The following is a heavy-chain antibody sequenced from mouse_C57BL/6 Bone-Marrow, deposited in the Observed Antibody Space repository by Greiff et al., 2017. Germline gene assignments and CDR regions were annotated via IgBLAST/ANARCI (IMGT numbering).Heavy chain of an antibody. D-gene: IGHD2-5*01. Sequence: VQLQQSGAELARPGASVKLSCKASGYTFTSYGISWVKQRTGQGLEWIGEIYPRSGNTYYNEKFKGKATLTADKSSSTAYMELRSLTSEDSAVYFCARSGYSSYWYFDVWGTGTTVTVSS. V-gene: IGHV1-81*01. CDR1: GYTFTSYG. CDR3: ARSGYSSYWYFDV. J-gene: IGHJ1*03. CDR2: IYPRSGNT.